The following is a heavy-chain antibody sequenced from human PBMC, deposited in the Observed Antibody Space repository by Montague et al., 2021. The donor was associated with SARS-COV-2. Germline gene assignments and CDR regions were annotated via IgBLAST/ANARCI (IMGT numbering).Heavy chain of an antibody. D-gene: IGHD3-10*01. CDR3: ARDHAGNLLDYYFDC. CDR1: GFTFSDYG. J-gene: IGHJ4*02. Sequence: SLRLSCAASGFTFSDYGMHWVRQAPGKGLEWLAVIWYDGRNPFYADSVKGRFTISRDNSKNTLFLQMSSLRAEDTAVYYCARDHAGNLLDYYFDCWGQGTLVTVSS. V-gene: IGHV3-33*01. CDR2: IWYDGRNP.